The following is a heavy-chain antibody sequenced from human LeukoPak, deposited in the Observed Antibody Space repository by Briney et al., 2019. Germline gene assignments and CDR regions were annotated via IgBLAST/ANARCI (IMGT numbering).Heavy chain of an antibody. J-gene: IGHJ4*02. V-gene: IGHV3-23*01. CDR1: GFTFSSYA. D-gene: IGHD3-22*01. CDR2: ISGSGGST. Sequence: GGSLRLSCAASGFTFSSYAMSWVRQAPGKGLEWVSAISGSGGSTYYADSVKGRFTISRHNSENTLYLQMNSLRPEDTAVYYCARARDYYDSNYYFDYWGQGTLVTVSS. CDR3: ARARDYYDSNYYFDY.